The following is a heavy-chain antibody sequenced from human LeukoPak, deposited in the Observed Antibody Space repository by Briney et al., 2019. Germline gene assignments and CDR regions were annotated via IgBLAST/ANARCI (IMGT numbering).Heavy chain of an antibody. CDR2: IYYSGST. V-gene: IGHV4-59*08. CDR1: GGSISSYY. Sequence: SETLSLTCTVSGGSISSYYWSWIRQPPGKGLEWIGYIYYSGSTNYNPSLKSRVTISVDTSKNQFSLKLSSLTAADTAVYYCARHLGPAARVSLFDPWGQGTLVTVSS. CDR3: ARHLGPAARVSLFDP. J-gene: IGHJ5*02. D-gene: IGHD2-2*01.